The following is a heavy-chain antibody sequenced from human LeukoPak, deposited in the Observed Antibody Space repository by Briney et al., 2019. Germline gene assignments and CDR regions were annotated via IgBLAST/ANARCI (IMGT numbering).Heavy chain of an antibody. CDR2: ISGSGGST. V-gene: IGHV3-23*01. J-gene: IGHJ3*02. CDR1: GFTFSSYA. D-gene: IGHD3-9*01. Sequence: PGGSLRLSCAASGFTFSSYAMSWVRQAPGKGLEWVSAISGSGGSTYYADSVKGRLTISRDNSKNTLYLQMNSLRAEDTAVYYCAKYRGYGYDILTGYYPDDAFDIWGQGTMVTVSS. CDR3: AKYRGYGYDILTGYYPDDAFDI.